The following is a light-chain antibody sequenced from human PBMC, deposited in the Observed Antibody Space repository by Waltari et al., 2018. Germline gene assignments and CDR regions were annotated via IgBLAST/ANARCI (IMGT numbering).Light chain of an antibody. CDR1: QSLLHSSGNTF. J-gene: IGKJ1*01. CDR2: LVS. Sequence: DIVMTQSPLSLPVTPGEPASISCRSSQSLLHSSGNTFLDWYVQKPGQAPQLLIYLVSNRASGVPDRFSGSGSGTDFTLKISRVEDEDVGLYYCMQARQTPWTFGQGTKVEIK. CDR3: MQARQTPWT. V-gene: IGKV2-28*01.